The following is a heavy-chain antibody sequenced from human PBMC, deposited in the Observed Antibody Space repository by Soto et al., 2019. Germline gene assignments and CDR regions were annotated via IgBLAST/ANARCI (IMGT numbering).Heavy chain of an antibody. D-gene: IGHD2-21*01. J-gene: IGHJ5*02. CDR2: IYYSGST. V-gene: IGHV4-31*03. Sequence: SETLSLTCTVSGGSISSGGYYWSWIRQHPGKGLEWIGYIYYSGSTYYNPSLKSRVTISVDTSKNQFSLKLSSVTAADTAVYYCARVPPYVVPHGWFDPWGQGTLVTVSS. CDR3: ARVPPYVVPHGWFDP. CDR1: GGSISSGGYY.